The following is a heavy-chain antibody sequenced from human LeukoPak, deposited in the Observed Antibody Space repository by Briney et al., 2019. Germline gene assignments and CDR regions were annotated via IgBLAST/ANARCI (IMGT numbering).Heavy chain of an antibody. CDR3: ARRVYDSSGYYDY. J-gene: IGHJ4*02. CDR2: IYYSGST. V-gene: IGHV4-39*01. D-gene: IGHD3-22*01. Sequence: SGTLSLTCAVSGGSISSSSYYWGWIRQPPGKGLEWIGSIYYSGSTYYNPSLKSRVTISVDTSKNQFSLKLSSVTAADTAVYYCARRVYDSSGYYDYWGQGTLVTVSS. CDR1: GGSISSSSYY.